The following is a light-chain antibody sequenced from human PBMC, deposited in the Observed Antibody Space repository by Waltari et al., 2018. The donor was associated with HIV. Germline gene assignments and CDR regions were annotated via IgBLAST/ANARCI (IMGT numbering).Light chain of an antibody. V-gene: IGLV1-44*01. CDR2: RTD. CDR3: ESWDDSGSVV. CDR1: PSNIGSNS. Sequence: SVLTQPPSASGTPGQRVTISCSGRPSNIGSNSVNWYQQLPGTAPRVLIYRTDQRPSGVPDRFSGSQSGASASLAISGLQSEDEAAYYCESWDDSGSVVFGGGTQLTVL. J-gene: IGLJ2*01.